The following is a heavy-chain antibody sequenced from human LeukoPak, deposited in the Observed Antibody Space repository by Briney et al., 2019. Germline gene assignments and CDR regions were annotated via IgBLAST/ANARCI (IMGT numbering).Heavy chain of an antibody. D-gene: IGHD6-13*01. V-gene: IGHV3-23*01. CDR2: ISGSGGST. J-gene: IGHJ4*02. CDR3: AKSYSSSWASDY. CDR1: GFTFSSYA. Sequence: GGSLRLSCAASGFTFSSYAMSWVRQAPGEGLEWVSAISGSGGSTYYAASVTGRFTISRDNSKNTLYLQMNSLRAEDTAVYYCAKSYSSSWASDYWGQGTLVTVSS.